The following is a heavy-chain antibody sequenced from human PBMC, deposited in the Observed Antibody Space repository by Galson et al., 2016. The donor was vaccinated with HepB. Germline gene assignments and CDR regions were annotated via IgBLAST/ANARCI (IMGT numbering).Heavy chain of an antibody. Sequence: SLRLSCAASGFTSSSYWMSWVRQPPGKGLEWVAMINQDGSENYYVDSVKGRFTISRDNAKNLLFLQMNSLRAEDTAIYYLARVGPPPEGYPSHWGGMDVWGQGTTVTVSS. D-gene: IGHD3-16*01. CDR1: GFTSSSYW. V-gene: IGHV3-7*03. CDR3: ARVGPPPEGYPSHWGGMDV. CDR2: INQDGSEN. J-gene: IGHJ6*02.